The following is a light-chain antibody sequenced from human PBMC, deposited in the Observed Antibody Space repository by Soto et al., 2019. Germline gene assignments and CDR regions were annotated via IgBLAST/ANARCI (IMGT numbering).Light chain of an antibody. Sequence: IVLTQSPATLSLSPGERATVSCRARQSVSINFFVWFHQQPAQAPSLLVYAASRRGTGTPHRFSGSGSGTAFTLTISRLEPEDFAVYFCQQYGGSPITFGQGTRLEIK. V-gene: IGKV3-20*01. CDR3: QQYGGSPIT. CDR1: QSVSINF. CDR2: AAS. J-gene: IGKJ5*01.